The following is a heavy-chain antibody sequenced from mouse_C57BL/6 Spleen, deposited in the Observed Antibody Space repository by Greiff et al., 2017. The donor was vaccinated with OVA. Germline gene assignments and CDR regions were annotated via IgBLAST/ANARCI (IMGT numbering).Heavy chain of an antibody. Sequence: QVQLKQPGAELVKPGASVKLSCKASGYTFTSYWMQWVKQRPGQGLEWIGEIDPSDSYTNYNQKFKGKATLTVDTSSSTAYMQLSSLTSEDSAVYYCARRAGVGDYFDYWGQGTTLTVSS. CDR3: ARRAGVGDYFDY. J-gene: IGHJ2*01. V-gene: IGHV1-50*01. CDR1: GYTFTSYW. CDR2: IDPSDSYT. D-gene: IGHD3-3*01.